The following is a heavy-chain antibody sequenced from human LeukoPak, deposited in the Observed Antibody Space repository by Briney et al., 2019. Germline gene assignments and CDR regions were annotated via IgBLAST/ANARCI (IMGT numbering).Heavy chain of an antibody. V-gene: IGHV3-23*01. J-gene: IGHJ4*02. CDR2: IDIGGDIT. CDR3: ANEEVPNDY. D-gene: IGHD4/OR15-4a*01. Sequence: PGGSLRLSCVVSGFTFSSHAMTWVRQAPGKGLEGVSAIDIGGDITFYADAVQGRFIIPRDNSKDTVYLQMNSLRVEDTAVYYCANEEVPNDYWGQGTLVTVSS. CDR1: GFTFSSHA.